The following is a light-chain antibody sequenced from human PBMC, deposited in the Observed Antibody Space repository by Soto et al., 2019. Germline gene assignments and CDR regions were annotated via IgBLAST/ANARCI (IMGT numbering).Light chain of an antibody. Sequence: DILLTQSPGTLSLSPGERATLSCRASQSLRGNYLAWFQQKAGQPPRLVIYGASSRATVILDRFSGSGSGTDFTLTISRLEPEDFAVYYCQQYTGPPVTFGQGTRLDIK. CDR1: QSLRGNY. J-gene: IGKJ5*01. CDR3: QQYTGPPVT. V-gene: IGKV3-20*01. CDR2: GAS.